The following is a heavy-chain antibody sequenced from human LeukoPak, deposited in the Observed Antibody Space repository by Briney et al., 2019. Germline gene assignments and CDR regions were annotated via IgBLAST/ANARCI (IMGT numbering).Heavy chain of an antibody. CDR3: AGGGYCSDSACYSSNWFVP. J-gene: IGHJ5*02. CDR2: IYSSGAT. V-gene: IGHV4-61*01. D-gene: IGHD2-15*01. CDR1: GASVSSDSYY. Sequence: SETLSLTCTVSGASVSSDSYYRSWIRQPPGKGLEWIGYIYSSGATKYNPSLKSRVTISFDTSKNQFSLRLTSVTTADTAVYYCAGGGYCSDSACYSSNWFVPWGQGTLVTVSS.